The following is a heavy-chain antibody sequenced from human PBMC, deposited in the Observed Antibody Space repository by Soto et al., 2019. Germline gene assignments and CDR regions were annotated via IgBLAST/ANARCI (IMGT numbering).Heavy chain of an antibody. Sequence: QITLKESGPTLVKPTQTLTLTCTFSGFSLSTSGVGVGWIRQPPGKPLEWLALIYWNDDNRYSPSLKSRLTITKDTAKSQVVLTMTHMDPVDTATYYCARVGLWFGESDCDYWGQGTLVTVSS. CDR3: ARVGLWFGESDCDY. CDR2: IYWNDDN. V-gene: IGHV2-5*01. J-gene: IGHJ4*02. CDR1: GFSLSTSGVG. D-gene: IGHD3-10*01.